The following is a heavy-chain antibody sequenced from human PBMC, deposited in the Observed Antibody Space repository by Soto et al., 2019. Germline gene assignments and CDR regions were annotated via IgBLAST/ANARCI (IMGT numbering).Heavy chain of an antibody. V-gene: IGHV3-21*01. D-gene: IGHD3-22*01. CDR2: ISSSSSYI. CDR1: GFTFSSYS. Sequence: GGSLRLSCAASGFTFSSYSMNWVRQAPGKGLEWVSSISSSSSYIYYADSVKGRFTISRDNAKNSLYPQMNSLRAEDTAVYYCARPLEGSSGYYFDYWGQGTLVTVSS. CDR3: ARPLEGSSGYYFDY. J-gene: IGHJ4*02.